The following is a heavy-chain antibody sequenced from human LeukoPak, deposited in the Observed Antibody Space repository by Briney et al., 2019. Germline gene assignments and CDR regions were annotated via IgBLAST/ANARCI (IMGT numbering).Heavy chain of an antibody. CDR1: GYSISTGYY. V-gene: IGHV4-61*01. D-gene: IGHD3-22*01. Sequence: SETLSLTCTVSGYSISTGYYWSWIRQPPGKGLEWIGYIYNSGSTNYNPSLKSRVTISVDTSKNQFSLKLSSVTAEDTAVYYCARLMLKYYYDSSGYGAFDIWGQGTMVTVSS. J-gene: IGHJ3*02. CDR2: IYNSGST. CDR3: ARLMLKYYYDSSGYGAFDI.